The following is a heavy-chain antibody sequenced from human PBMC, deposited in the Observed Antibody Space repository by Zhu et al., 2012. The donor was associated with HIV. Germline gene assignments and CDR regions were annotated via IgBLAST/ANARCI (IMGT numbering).Heavy chain of an antibody. J-gene: IGHJ4*02. CDR3: ARHNGGPYYDYVWGSYRPHFDY. D-gene: IGHD3-16*02. CDR2: IYYSGST. Sequence: QVQLQESGPGLVKPSETLSLTCTVSGGSISSSSYYWGWIRQPPGKGLEWIGSIYYSGSTYYNPSLKSRVTISVDTSKNQFSLKLSSVTAADTAVYYCARHNGGPYYDYVWGSYRPHFDYWGQGTLVTVSS. CDR1: GGSISSSSYY. V-gene: IGHV4-39*01.